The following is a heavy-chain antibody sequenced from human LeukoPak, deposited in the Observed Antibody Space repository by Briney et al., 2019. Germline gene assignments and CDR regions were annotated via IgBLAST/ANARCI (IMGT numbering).Heavy chain of an antibody. D-gene: IGHD6-13*01. CDR3: ARAAGVAAADYYYYYYMDV. V-gene: IGHV4-59*01. J-gene: IGHJ6*03. CDR2: IYYSGST. CDR1: GGSFSGYY. Sequence: PSETLSLTCAVYGGSFSGYYWSWIRQPPGKGLEWIGYIYYSGSTNYNPSLKSRVTTSVDTSKNQFSLKLSSVTAADTAVYYCARAAGVAAADYYYYYYMDVWGKGTTITVSS.